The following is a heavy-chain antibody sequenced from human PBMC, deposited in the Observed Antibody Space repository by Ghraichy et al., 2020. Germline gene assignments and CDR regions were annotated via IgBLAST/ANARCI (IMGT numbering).Heavy chain of an antibody. CDR2: IKQDGSEK. Sequence: GGSLRLSCAASGFTFSSYWMSWVRQAPGKGLEWVANIKQDGSEKYYVDSVKGRFTISRDNAKNSLYLQMNSLRAEDTAVYYCARGPTYYYDSSGYYFSYWGQGTLVTVSS. V-gene: IGHV3-7*01. CDR3: ARGPTYYYDSSGYYFSY. J-gene: IGHJ4*02. D-gene: IGHD3-22*01. CDR1: GFTFSSYW.